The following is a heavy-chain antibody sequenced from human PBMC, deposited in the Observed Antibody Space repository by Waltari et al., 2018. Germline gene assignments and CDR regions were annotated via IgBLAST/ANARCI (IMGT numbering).Heavy chain of an antibody. CDR3: ARLSPYTSSGDFFDP. Sequence: QVQLQESGPRLVKPSETLSLPCSVSGFPLGREDYWAWVRQSPGEGLVWIGSTYHSGSADYNPSLKGRVTISVDTSKNQFSLKLTSVTVADSGVYYCARLSPYTSSGDFFDPWGQGALVTVSS. CDR1: GFPLGREDY. CDR2: TYHSGSA. J-gene: IGHJ5*02. V-gene: IGHV4-38-2*01. D-gene: IGHD2-21*02.